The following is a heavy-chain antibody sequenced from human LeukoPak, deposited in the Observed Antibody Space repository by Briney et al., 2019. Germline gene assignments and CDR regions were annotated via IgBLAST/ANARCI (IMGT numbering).Heavy chain of an antibody. CDR1: GYTFTGYY. J-gene: IGHJ4*02. CDR2: INPNSGGT. CDR3: ARASKDSSGYYYSSVDY. V-gene: IGHV1-2*02. Sequence: ASVKVSCKASGYTFTGYYMHWVRQAPGQGLEWMGWINPNSGGTNYAQKFQGRDTMTRDTSISTAYMELSRLRSDDTAVYYCARASKDSSGYYYSSVDYWGQGTLVTVSS. D-gene: IGHD3-22*01.